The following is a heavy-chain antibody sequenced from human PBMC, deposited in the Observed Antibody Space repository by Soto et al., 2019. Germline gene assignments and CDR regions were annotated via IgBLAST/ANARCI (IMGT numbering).Heavy chain of an antibody. V-gene: IGHV1-2*02. CDR2: INTNSGGT. Sequence: QVQLVQSGAAVKKPGASVKVSCKASGYTFTGYYVHWVRHAPGQGLEWMGWINTNSGGTKSAQKFQCRVTMTRDTAINTAYMELSRLRSDDTAVYYCARRKGDYYDSSGYHYYFDYWGQGTLVTVSS. CDR1: GYTFTGYY. CDR3: ARRKGDYYDSSGYHYYFDY. J-gene: IGHJ4*02. D-gene: IGHD3-22*01.